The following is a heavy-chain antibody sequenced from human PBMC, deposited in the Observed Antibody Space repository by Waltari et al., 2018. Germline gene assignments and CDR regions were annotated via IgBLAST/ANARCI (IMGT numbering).Heavy chain of an antibody. J-gene: IGHJ4*02. CDR1: GFNFKTYG. CDR3: ARPHTSGWRSFDF. V-gene: IGHV3-33*03. CDR2: IWYDGTTQ. Sequence: QVRLVESGGGVVQPGRSLRLSCATTGFNFKTYGMHWVRRPPGKGPEWVAVIWYDGTTQFYADTVKGRLTISRDNSKNTLYLHMSRLRAEDTAVYYCARPHTSGWRSFDFWGQGTRVTVSS. D-gene: IGHD6-19*01.